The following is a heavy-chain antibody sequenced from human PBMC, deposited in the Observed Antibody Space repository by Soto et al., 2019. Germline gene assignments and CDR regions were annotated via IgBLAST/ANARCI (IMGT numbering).Heavy chain of an antibody. V-gene: IGHV4-31*03. J-gene: IGHJ4*02. CDR2: IFYSGST. Sequence: QVQLQESGPGLVKPSQTLSLTCTVSGGSISSGGYYWSWIRQHPGKGLEWIGYIFYSGSTYYNPSRKSRVTLSVDTSKNRFSLKLSSVTAADTAVYYCARAPGDYFDYWGQGTLVTVSS. CDR3: ARAPGDYFDY. CDR1: GGSISSGGYY.